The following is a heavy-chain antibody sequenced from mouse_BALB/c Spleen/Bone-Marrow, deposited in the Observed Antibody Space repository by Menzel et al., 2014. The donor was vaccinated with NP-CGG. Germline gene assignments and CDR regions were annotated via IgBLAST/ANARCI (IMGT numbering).Heavy chain of an antibody. J-gene: IGHJ3*01. D-gene: IGHD2-4*01. CDR2: IWAGGST. CDR3: ARVSSTMITTVFAY. CDR1: GFSLTSYG. Sequence: VMLVESGPGLVAPSQSLSITCTVSGFSLTSYGVHWVRQPPGKGLEWLGVIWAGGSTNYNSALMSRLSISKDNSESQVFLKMNSLQTDDTAMYYCARVSSTMITTVFAYWGQGTLVTVSA. V-gene: IGHV2-9*02.